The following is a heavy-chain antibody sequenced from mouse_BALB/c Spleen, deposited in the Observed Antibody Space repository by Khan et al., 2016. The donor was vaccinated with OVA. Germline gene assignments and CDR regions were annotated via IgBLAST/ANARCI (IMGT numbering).Heavy chain of an antibody. J-gene: IGHJ2*01. D-gene: IGHD2-4*01. CDR2: ISYSCST. CDR1: GYSITSDYA. Sequence: EVQLQESGPGLVKPSQSLSLTCTVTGYSITSDYAWNWIRQFPGNKLEWMGFISYSCSTSYNPSLKSRISITRDTSKNQFFLQLNSVTTEDTATYYCARWDYDAPNYWGQGTTLTVSS. CDR3: ARWDYDAPNY. V-gene: IGHV3-2*02.